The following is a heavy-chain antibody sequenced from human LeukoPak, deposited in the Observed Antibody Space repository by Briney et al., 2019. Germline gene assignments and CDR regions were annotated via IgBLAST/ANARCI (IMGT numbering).Heavy chain of an antibody. CDR1: GDSFSSYY. D-gene: IGHD3-10*01. CDR3: ATFGSPDHEVGAFDI. J-gene: IGHJ3*02. CDR2: IYYTGST. Sequence: SETLSLTCTVSGDSFSSYYWSWIRQPPGKGLEWIGYIYYTGSTTYNPSLKSRVTISVDTSKNQFSLKLSSVTAADTAVYYCATFGSPDHEVGAFDIWGQGTMVTVSS. V-gene: IGHV4-59*01.